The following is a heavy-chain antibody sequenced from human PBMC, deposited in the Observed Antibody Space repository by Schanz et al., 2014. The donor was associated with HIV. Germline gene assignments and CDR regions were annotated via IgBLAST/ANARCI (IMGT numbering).Heavy chain of an antibody. V-gene: IGHV1-58*01. CDR2: IVVGSGNT. D-gene: IGHD2-21*02. CDR1: GFTFANSA. CDR3: AALHHSVVVTATLLDWYFDL. Sequence: QMYLVQYGPEVRKPGTSVTVSCKASGFTFANSAVQWVRQARGQRLEWIGWIVVGSGNTNNARQVQERVPITRDMSTATAYMELTSLRSEDTAVYYCAALHHSVVVTATLLDWYFDLWGRGPLVTVSS. J-gene: IGHJ2*01.